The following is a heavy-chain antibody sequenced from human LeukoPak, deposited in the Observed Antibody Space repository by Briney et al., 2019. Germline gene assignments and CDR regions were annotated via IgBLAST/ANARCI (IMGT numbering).Heavy chain of an antibody. Sequence: GGSLRLSCAASGFTFSSHWMYWVRQAPGKGLVWVSRINSDGSSTSYADSVRGRFSISRDNAKNTLFLQVNSLRVEDTAVYYCASPQSGDYGALYFQNCGQGTLVTVSS. CDR3: ASPQSGDYGALYFQN. J-gene: IGHJ1*01. D-gene: IGHD4-17*01. V-gene: IGHV3-74*01. CDR1: GFTFSSHW. CDR2: INSDGSST.